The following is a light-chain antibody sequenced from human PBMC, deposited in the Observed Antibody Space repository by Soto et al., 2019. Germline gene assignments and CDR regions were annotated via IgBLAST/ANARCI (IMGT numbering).Light chain of an antibody. CDR3: AAWDDSLSGVV. CDR1: RSNIESNT. V-gene: IGLV1-44*01. J-gene: IGLJ3*02. CDR2: GNS. Sequence: QSVLTQPPSASGTPGQRVAISCSGSRSNIESNTVNWYQQLPGAAPKLLMHGNSQRPSGVPDRFSGSKSGTSASLAISGLRTEDEADYYCAAWDDSLSGVVFGGGTKLTVL.